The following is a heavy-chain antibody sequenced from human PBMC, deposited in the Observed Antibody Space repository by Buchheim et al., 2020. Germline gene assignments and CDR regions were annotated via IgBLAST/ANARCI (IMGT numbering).Heavy chain of an antibody. J-gene: IGHJ4*02. CDR2: INSRGDAT. CDR1: VFTFRDYA. D-gene: IGHD3-22*01. CDR3: AKSTSGYYGLFDY. Sequence: EVQLLESGGGLVQPGGSLRLSCAASVFTFRDYAMSWVRQAPGKGPAWGSDINSRGDATNYADSVTGLFTLSRDNSQKTMYLEVSSIRAEYTASYYCAKSTSGYYGLFDYWGQGTL. V-gene: IGHV3-23*01.